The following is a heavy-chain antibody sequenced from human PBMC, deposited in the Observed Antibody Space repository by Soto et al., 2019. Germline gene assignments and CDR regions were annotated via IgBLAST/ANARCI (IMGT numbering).Heavy chain of an antibody. D-gene: IGHD6-19*01. V-gene: IGHV1-2*02. CDR2: ISPKSGGT. CDR1: GYTFIDYY. J-gene: IGHJ4*02. CDR3: ARPPGYISDWYYFDL. Sequence: QVQLVQSGAEVKKPGASVKVSCEASGYTFIDYYMHWVRQAPGQGFGWLGRISPKSGGTNYAQKFQGRVTMTWDTSLNPAYMELSSLMSEDTAVYYCARPPGYISDWYYFDLWGQGTLVTVSS.